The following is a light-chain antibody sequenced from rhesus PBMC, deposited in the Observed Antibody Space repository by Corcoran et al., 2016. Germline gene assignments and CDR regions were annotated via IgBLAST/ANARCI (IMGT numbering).Light chain of an antibody. CDR1: EDINNY. Sequence: DIQMTQSPSSLSASVGDSVTITCRASEDINNYVNWYQHKPGKAPQRLIYAACSLESGVPSRFRGRGSGTDFTLTIRSLPPEDFATYSCLQYNGDPWTFGQGTAVKIK. CDR2: AAC. J-gene: IGKJ1*01. CDR3: LQYNGDPWT. V-gene: IGKV1-43*02.